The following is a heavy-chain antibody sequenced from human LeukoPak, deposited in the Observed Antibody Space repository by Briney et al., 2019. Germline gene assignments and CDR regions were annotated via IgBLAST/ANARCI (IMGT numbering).Heavy chain of an antibody. J-gene: IGHJ4*02. Sequence: SETLSLTCTVSGGSISSGSYYWSWIRQPAGKGLEWIGRIYTSGSTNYNPSLKSRVTISVDTSKNQFSLKLRTATAADTAVYYCARIEDVTRGYNHAYYFDYWGQGTLVTVSS. D-gene: IGHD5-18*01. CDR1: GGSISSGSYY. CDR3: ARIEDVTRGYNHAYYFDY. CDR2: IYTSGST. V-gene: IGHV4-61*02.